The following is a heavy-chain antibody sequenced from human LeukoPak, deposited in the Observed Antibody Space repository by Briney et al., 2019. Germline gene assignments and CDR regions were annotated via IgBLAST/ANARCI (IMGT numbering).Heavy chain of an antibody. Sequence: SETLSLTXTVSGYSISSGYYWGWFRQPPGKRLEWIGSIYHSGSTYYNPSLKSRVTISVDTSKNQFSLKLSSVTAADTAVYYCATVGDTAGTTWSFDYWGQGTLVTVSS. D-gene: IGHD5-18*01. CDR3: ATVGDTAGTTWSFDY. CDR2: IYHSGST. CDR1: GYSISSGYY. V-gene: IGHV4-38-2*02. J-gene: IGHJ4*02.